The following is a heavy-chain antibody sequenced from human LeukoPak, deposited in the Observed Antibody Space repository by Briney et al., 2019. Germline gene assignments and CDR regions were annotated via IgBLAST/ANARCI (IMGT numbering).Heavy chain of an antibody. D-gene: IGHD3-10*01. V-gene: IGHV3-48*01. CDR1: GFTFSSYS. CDR3: ARANMVRGVGSFFDRNWFDP. Sequence: GGSLRLSCAASGFTFSSYSMNWVRQAPGKGLEWDSYIRSSSRTIYYADSVKGRFTISRDNAKNSLYLQMNSLRAEDTAVYYCARANMVRGVGSFFDRNWFDPWGQGTLVTVSS. CDR2: IRSSSRTI. J-gene: IGHJ5*02.